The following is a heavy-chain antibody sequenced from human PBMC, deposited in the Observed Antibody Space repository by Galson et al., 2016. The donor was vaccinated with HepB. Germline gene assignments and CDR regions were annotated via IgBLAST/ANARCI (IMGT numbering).Heavy chain of an antibody. J-gene: IGHJ4*02. CDR2: ISGSGDST. Sequence: SLRLSCAASGFTFSTYAMNWVRQAPGKGLEWVSVISGSGDSTYHAGSVKGRFTISRDNSRSTLYLQVNSLRADDTAVYYCARPGFCSTTTCPLEYWGQGTLVTVSS. D-gene: IGHD2-2*01. V-gene: IGHV3-23*01. CDR3: ARPGFCSTTTCPLEY. CDR1: GFTFSTYA.